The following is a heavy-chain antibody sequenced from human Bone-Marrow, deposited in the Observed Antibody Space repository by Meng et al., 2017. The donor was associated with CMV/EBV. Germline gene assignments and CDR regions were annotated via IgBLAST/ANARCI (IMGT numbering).Heavy chain of an antibody. D-gene: IGHD2-15*01. CDR1: GGSFSGYY. Sequence: SETLSLTCAVYGGSFSGYYWSWIRQPPGKGLEWIGEINHSGSTNYNPSLKSRVTISVDTSKNQFSLKLSSVTAADTAVYYCARGQIVVVVAAYYYYYGMDVWGQGTTVTVYS. CDR2: INHSGST. J-gene: IGHJ6*01. V-gene: IGHV4-34*01. CDR3: ARGQIVVVVAAYYYYYGMDV.